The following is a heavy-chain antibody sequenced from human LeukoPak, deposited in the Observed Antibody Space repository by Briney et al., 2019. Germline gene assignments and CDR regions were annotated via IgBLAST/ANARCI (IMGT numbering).Heavy chain of an antibody. D-gene: IGHD2-21*01. J-gene: IGHJ6*02. CDR3: AKDRVEDYYYGMDV. CDR1: GFPFSSYG. Sequence: PGGSLRLSCAASGFPFSSYGMHWVRQAPGKGLEWVAVISHDGSNKYYADSVKGRFTISRDNSKNTLYLQMNSLRAEDTAVYYCAKDRVEDYYYGMDVWGQGTTVTVSS. CDR2: ISHDGSNK. V-gene: IGHV3-30*18.